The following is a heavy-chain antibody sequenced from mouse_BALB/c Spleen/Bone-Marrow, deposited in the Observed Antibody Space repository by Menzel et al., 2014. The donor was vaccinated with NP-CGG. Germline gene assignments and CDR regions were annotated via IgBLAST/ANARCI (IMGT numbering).Heavy chain of an antibody. J-gene: IGHJ4*01. CDR2: IYPGDGDT. CDR1: GYTFTSYW. Sequence: QVQLQQSGAELARPGASVKLSCKASGYTFTSYWMQWVKQRPGQGLEWIGAIYPGDGDTRYTQKFKGKATLTADKSSSTAYMQLSSLASEDSAVYYCAGMWDGYYAMDYWGQGTSVTVSS. CDR3: AGMWDGYYAMDY. D-gene: IGHD4-1*01. V-gene: IGHV1-87*01.